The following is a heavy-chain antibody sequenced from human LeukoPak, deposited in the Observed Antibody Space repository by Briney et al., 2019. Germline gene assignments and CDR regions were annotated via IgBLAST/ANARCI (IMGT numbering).Heavy chain of an antibody. J-gene: IGHJ4*02. Sequence: PGGSLRLSCAASGFTFSSYAVHWVRQAPGKGLEWVAVISYDGSNKFYADSVKGRFTISRDNSKNTLYLQMNSLRAEDTAVYYCARDRVCGSYDSSGYYNYFDYWGQGTPVTVSS. CDR3: ARDRVCGSYDSSGYYNYFDY. D-gene: IGHD3-22*01. CDR1: GFTFSSYA. V-gene: IGHV3-30-3*01. CDR2: ISYDGSNK.